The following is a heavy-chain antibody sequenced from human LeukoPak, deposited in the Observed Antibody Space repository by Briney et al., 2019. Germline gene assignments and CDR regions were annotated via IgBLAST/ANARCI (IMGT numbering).Heavy chain of an antibody. CDR1: GFTFTTHW. V-gene: IGHV3-74*01. CDR3: SPPG. CDR2: IKPDGSDT. Sequence: PGGSLRLSCGASGFTFTTHWIHWVRQAPGKGLVWVSRIKPDGSDTNYADSVKGRFTISRDNAKNSVYLQMNSLRAEDTAVYYCSPPGGGQGTLVTVSS. D-gene: IGHD3-10*01. J-gene: IGHJ4*02.